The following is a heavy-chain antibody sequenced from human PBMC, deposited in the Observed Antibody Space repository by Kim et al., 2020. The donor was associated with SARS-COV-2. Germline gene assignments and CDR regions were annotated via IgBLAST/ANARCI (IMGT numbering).Heavy chain of an antibody. D-gene: IGHD2-2*01. J-gene: IGHJ6*02. Sequence: GGSLRLSCAASGFTFSTYSMNWVRQAPGKGLEWVSSISSTSAYIYYADSVKGRFTISRDNAKDSLYLQMNSLRAEETAVYYCARNLVPTTKTYGMDVWGQGTTVTVSS. CDR2: ISSTSAYI. V-gene: IGHV3-21*01. CDR3: ARNLVPTTKTYGMDV. CDR1: GFTFSTYS.